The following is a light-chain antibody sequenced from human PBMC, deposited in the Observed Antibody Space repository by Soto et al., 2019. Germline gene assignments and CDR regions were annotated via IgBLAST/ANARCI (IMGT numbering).Light chain of an antibody. CDR3: SSYTSSSSRV. J-gene: IGLJ1*01. CDR1: SSDVGAYNY. Sequence: QSALTQPASVSGSPGQSITISCTGTSSDVGAYNYVSWYQQHPGKAPKLMIHDVSNRPSGVSNRFSGSKSGNTASLTSSGLQAEDEADYYCSSYTSSSSRVFGTGTKLTVL. V-gene: IGLV2-14*03. CDR2: DVS.